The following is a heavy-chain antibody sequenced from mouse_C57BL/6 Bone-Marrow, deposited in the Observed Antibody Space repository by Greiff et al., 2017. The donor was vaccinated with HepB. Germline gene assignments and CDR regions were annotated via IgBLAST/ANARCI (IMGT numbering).Heavy chain of an antibody. CDR1: GYTFTTYP. J-gene: IGHJ3*01. CDR2: FHPYNDDT. D-gene: IGHD1-1*01. V-gene: IGHV1-47*01. CDR3: ARRYGSSYAWFAY. Sequence: QVQLQQSGAELVKPGASVKMSCKASGYTFTTYPIEWMKQNHGKSLEWIGNFHPYNDDTNYNEKFKGKATLTVERSSSTVYLELSRLTSDDYAVYYCARRYGSSYAWFAYWGQGTLVTVSA.